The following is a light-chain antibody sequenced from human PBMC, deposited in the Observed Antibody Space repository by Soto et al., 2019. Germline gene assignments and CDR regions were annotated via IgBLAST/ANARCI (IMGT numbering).Light chain of an antibody. CDR1: SSDVGGYNF. Sequence: QSALTQPASVSGSPGQSITISCTESSSDVGGYNFVSWYQQHPGKAPKLMIYEVSNRPSGVSNRFSGSKSGNTASLTISGLQAEDEAEYYCSSYTSSSTLVFGGGTQLTVL. CDR3: SSYTSSSTLV. V-gene: IGLV2-14*01. CDR2: EVS. J-gene: IGLJ2*01.